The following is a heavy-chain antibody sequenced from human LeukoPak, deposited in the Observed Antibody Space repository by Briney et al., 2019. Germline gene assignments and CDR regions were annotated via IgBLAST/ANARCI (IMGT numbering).Heavy chain of an antibody. CDR3: ASLNPLPAPYYDSSGYYASFDY. V-gene: IGHV5-51*01. Sequence: GESLKISCKGSGYSFTSYWIGWVRQMPGKGLEWMGIIYPGDSDTRYSPSFQGQVTISADKSISTAYLQWSSLKASDTAMYYCASLNPLPAPYYDSSGYYASFDYWGQGTLVTVSS. CDR1: GYSFTSYW. CDR2: IYPGDSDT. J-gene: IGHJ4*02. D-gene: IGHD3-22*01.